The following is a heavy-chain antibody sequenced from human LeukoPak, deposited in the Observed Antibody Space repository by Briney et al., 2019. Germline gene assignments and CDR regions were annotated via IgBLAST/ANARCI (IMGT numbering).Heavy chain of an antibody. V-gene: IGHV3-23*01. CDR2: ISGSGDST. Sequence: GGSLRLSCAASGFTFSSYAMSWVRQAPGKGLEWVSAISGSGDSTYYGDSVKGRFTISRDNSKNTLYLQMNSLRAEDTAVYYCAKTRPLDSSSWSHGDYWGQGTLVTVSS. D-gene: IGHD6-13*01. CDR3: AKTRPLDSSSWSHGDY. J-gene: IGHJ4*02. CDR1: GFTFSSYA.